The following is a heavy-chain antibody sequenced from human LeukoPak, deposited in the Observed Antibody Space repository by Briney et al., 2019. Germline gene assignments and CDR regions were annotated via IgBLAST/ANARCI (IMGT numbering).Heavy chain of an antibody. D-gene: IGHD6-6*01. V-gene: IGHV3-30*04. J-gene: IGHJ4*02. CDR3: ARDLWSEQLFIALGY. CDR2: ISYDGSNK. Sequence: GRSLRLSCAVSGFIFSRYAMHWVRQAPGKGLEWVAVISYDGSNKYYADSVKGRFTISRDKSKNTLYLQMNSLGAEDTAVYYCARDLWSEQLFIALGYWGQGALVTVSS. CDR1: GFIFSRYA.